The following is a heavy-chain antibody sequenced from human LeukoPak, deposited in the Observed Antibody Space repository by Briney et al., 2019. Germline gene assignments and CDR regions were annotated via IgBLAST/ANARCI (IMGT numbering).Heavy chain of an antibody. V-gene: IGHV3-53*01. CDR1: GFIVSSNH. D-gene: IGHD5-18*01. Sequence: GGSLRLSCAASGFIVSSNHMSWVRQAPGKGLEWVSVIYSGGGTYYADSVKGRFTISRDKSKNTLYLQMNSLRADDTAVYYCARMNTAMVNGLNYYYYMDVWGKGTTVTISS. J-gene: IGHJ6*03. CDR3: ARMNTAMVNGLNYYYYMDV. CDR2: IYSGGGT.